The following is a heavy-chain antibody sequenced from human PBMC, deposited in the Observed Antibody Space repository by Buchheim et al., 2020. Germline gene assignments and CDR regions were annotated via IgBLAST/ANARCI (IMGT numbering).Heavy chain of an antibody. D-gene: IGHD2-2*01. CDR2: ISGSGGST. J-gene: IGHJ4*02. CDR1: GFTFSSYA. CDR3: AKEGDRIVVVPAARSVDY. Sequence: EVQLLESGGGLVQPGGSLRLSCAASGFTFSSYAMSWVRQAPGKGLEWVSAISGSGGSTYYADSVKGRFTISRDNSKNTLSLQMNSLRAEDTAVYYCAKEGDRIVVVPAARSVDYWGQGTL. V-gene: IGHV3-23*01.